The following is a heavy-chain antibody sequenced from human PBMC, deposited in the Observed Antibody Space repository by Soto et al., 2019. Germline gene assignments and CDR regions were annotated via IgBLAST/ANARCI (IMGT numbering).Heavy chain of an antibody. V-gene: IGHV3-74*01. CDR2: IDPDGSTT. CDR1: KFTFSSYG. CDR3: TSSGSYDIAWFDP. Sequence: VGSLRHSCAASKFTFSSYGRHWVRQAPGKGLVWVSRIDPDGSTTYYADSVKGRFTISRDNAKNTLYLQLNSLRAEDTAVYYCTSSGSYDIAWFDPWGQGTLVTVSS. D-gene: IGHD3-10*01. J-gene: IGHJ5*02.